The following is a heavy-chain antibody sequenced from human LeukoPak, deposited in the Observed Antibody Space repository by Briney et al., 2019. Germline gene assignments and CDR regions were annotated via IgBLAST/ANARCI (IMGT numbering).Heavy chain of an antibody. Sequence: QPGGSLRLSCAASGFTFSSYGMHWVRQAPGKGLEWVAFIRYDGSNKYYADSVKGRFTISRDNSKNTLYPQMNSLRAEDTAVYYCAKNPLRFDQNNWFDPWGQGTLVTVSS. D-gene: IGHD3-16*01. CDR2: IRYDGSNK. CDR3: AKNPLRFDQNNWFDP. J-gene: IGHJ5*02. CDR1: GFTFSSYG. V-gene: IGHV3-30*02.